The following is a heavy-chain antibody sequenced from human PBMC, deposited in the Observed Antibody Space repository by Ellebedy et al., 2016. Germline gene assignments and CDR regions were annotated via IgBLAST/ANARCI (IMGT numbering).Heavy chain of an antibody. J-gene: IGHJ4*02. CDR3: ARDGGSGWYFDY. CDR1: GGSFSGYY. D-gene: IGHD6-19*01. CDR2: IYYSGST. V-gene: IGHV4-59*01. Sequence: SETLSLTCAVYGGSFSGYYWSWIRQPPGKGLEWIGYIYYSGSTNYNPSLKSRVTISVDTSKNQFSLKLSSVTAADTAVYYCARDGGSGWYFDYWGQGTLVTASS.